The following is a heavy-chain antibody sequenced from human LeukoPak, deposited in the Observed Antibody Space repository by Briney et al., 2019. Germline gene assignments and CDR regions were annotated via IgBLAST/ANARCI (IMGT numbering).Heavy chain of an antibody. V-gene: IGHV3-53*01. J-gene: IGHJ4*02. D-gene: IGHD3-3*01. CDR2: IYSGGST. CDR1: GFTVSSNY. CDR3: AKEEGNYDFWSGYYNFDY. Sequence: GGSLRLSCAASGFTVSSNYMSWVRQAPGKGLEWVSVIYSGGSTYYADSVKGRFTISRDNSKNTLYLQMNSLRAEDTAVYYCAKEEGNYDFWSGYYNFDYWGQGTLVTVSS.